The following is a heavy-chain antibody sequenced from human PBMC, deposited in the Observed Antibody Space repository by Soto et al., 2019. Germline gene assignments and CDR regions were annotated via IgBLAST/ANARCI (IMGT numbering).Heavy chain of an antibody. CDR1: GFTFSSYG. CDR2: IWFDGSDK. V-gene: IGHV3-33*03. Sequence: QVQLVESGGGVVQPGRSLRLSCAASGFTFSSYGMHWVRQAPGKGLEWVALIWFDGSDKYSADSVKGRFTISRDNSKNTLYLQMNRLRAEDTAVYYCARLYCSASSCYSVGGFDIWGQGTMVTV. CDR3: ARLYCSASSCYSVGGFDI. D-gene: IGHD2-15*01. J-gene: IGHJ3*02.